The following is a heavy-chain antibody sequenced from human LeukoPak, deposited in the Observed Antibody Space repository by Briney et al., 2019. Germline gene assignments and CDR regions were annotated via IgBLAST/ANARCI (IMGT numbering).Heavy chain of an antibody. D-gene: IGHD2-8*01. CDR3: ARVGLGVNYYYGMDV. V-gene: IGHV3-74*01. Sequence: PGGSLRLSCAASGFTFSSYWMHWVRQAPGKGLVWVSRINSDGSSTSYADSVKGRFTISRDNARNTLHLQMNSLRAEDAAVYYCARVGLGVNYYYGMDVWGQGTTVTVSS. CDR1: GFTFSSYW. CDR2: INSDGSST. J-gene: IGHJ6*02.